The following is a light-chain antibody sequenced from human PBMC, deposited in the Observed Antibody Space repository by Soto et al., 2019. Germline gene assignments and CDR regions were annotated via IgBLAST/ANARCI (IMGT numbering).Light chain of an antibody. Sequence: DIQITQSPSSLAASVGDRVTITCRASHSISRNLHLYQQKAGKAPKLLIYAASSLQSGVPSRFSGSGSGTDFTLTISSLQPEDFATYYCQQSYNTPPLTFAGGTKVDIK. CDR3: QQSYNTPPLT. CDR2: AAS. CDR1: HSISRN. J-gene: IGKJ4*01. V-gene: IGKV1-39*01.